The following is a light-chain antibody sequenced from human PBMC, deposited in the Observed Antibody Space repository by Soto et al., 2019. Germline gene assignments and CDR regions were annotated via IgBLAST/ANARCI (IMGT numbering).Light chain of an antibody. CDR2: SAS. J-gene: IGKJ2*01. V-gene: IGKV1-39*01. CDR1: QSISTF. CDR3: QQSHSVPYT. Sequence: DLQMTQSPSSLSASVGDRVTITCRASQSISTFLNWYQQRPGKAPKLLIHSASTLQSGVPPGFRGSGAGTDFALTITSLQPEDFATYYCQQSHSVPYTFGQGTKLEIK.